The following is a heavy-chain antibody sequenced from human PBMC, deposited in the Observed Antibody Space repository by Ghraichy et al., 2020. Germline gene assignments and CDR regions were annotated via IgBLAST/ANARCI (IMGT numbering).Heavy chain of an antibody. CDR3: ARHSYPSIAVAGNDY. J-gene: IGHJ4*02. D-gene: IGHD6-19*01. V-gene: IGHV3-21*01. CDR2: ISSSSSYI. Sequence: SCAASGFTFSSYSMNWVRQAPGKGLEWVSSISSSSSYIYYADSVKGRFTISRDNAKNSLYLQMNSLRAEDTAVYYCARHSYPSIAVAGNDYWGQGTLVTVSS. CDR1: GFTFSSYS.